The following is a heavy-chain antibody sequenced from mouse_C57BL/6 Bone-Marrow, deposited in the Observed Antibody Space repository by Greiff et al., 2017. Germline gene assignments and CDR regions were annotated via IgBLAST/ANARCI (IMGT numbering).Heavy chain of an antibody. V-gene: IGHV1-19*01. CDR2: INPYNGGT. CDR3: ASPYGYGCFVF. J-gene: IGHJ3*01. D-gene: IGHD2-2*01. CDR1: GYTFTDYY. Sequence: VQLQQSGPVLVKPGASVKMSCKASGYTFTDYYMNWVKQSHGKSLEWIGVINPYNGGTSYNQKFKGKATLTVDKSSSTAYMELNSLTSEDSAVYYCASPYGYGCFVFGGKGSLVTVSA.